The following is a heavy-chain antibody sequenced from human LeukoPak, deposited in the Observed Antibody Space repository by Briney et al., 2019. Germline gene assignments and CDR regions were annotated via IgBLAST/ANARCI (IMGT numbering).Heavy chain of an antibody. D-gene: IGHD5-12*01. CDR1: GFTFSSYG. J-gene: IGHJ4*02. CDR3: ATRSVDIAHY. V-gene: IGHV1-24*01. Sequence: PGRSLRLSCAASGFTFSSYGMHWVRQAPGKGLEWMGGFDPEDGETIYAQKFQGRVTMTEDTSTDTAYMELSSLRSEDTAVYYCATRSVDIAHYWGQGTLVTVSS. CDR2: FDPEDGET.